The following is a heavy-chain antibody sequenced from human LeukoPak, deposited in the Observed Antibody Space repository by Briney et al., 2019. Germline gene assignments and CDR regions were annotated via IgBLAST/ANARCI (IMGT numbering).Heavy chain of an antibody. CDR3: ARDVAGHDY. D-gene: IGHD6-19*01. Sequence: GGSLRLSCAASGFTFSSYSMNWVRQAPGKGLEWVSSISSSSSYIHSADSVKGRFTISRDNAKNSLYLQMNSLRAEDTAVYYCARDVAGHDYWGQGTLVTVSS. V-gene: IGHV3-21*01. CDR2: ISSSSSYI. CDR1: GFTFSSYS. J-gene: IGHJ4*02.